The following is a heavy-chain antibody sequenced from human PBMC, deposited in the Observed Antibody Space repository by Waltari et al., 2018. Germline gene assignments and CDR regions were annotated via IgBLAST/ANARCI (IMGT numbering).Heavy chain of an antibody. CDR2: IYYSGST. V-gene: IGHV4-59*01. J-gene: IGHJ6*03. CDR1: GGSISSYY. Sequence: QVQLQESGPGLVKPSETLSLTCTVSGGSISSYYWSWIRQPPGKGLEWIGYIYYSGSTNYNPSLKSRVTISVDTSKNQFSLKLSSVTAADTAVYYCARENWLAPYYYYYYMDVWGKGTTVTVSS. D-gene: IGHD6-19*01. CDR3: ARENWLAPYYYYYYMDV.